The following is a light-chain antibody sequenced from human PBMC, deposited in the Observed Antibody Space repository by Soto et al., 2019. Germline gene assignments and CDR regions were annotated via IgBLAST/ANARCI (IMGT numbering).Light chain of an antibody. Sequence: EIVLTQSPATLSLSPGERATLSCRASQSVSSYLAWYQQKPGQAPRLLIYDASNSATGTPARFSGSGSGTNFTPTISSLEPEDFAVYYCQQRSNWLAFGGGTMVESK. CDR2: DAS. V-gene: IGKV3-11*01. CDR1: QSVSSY. CDR3: QQRSNWLA. J-gene: IGKJ4*01.